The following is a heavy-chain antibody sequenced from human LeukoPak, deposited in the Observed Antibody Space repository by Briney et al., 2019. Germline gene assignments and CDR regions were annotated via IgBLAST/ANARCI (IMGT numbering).Heavy chain of an antibody. J-gene: IGHJ4*02. D-gene: IGHD6-19*01. CDR1: GYTFTSYA. CDR3: ARVVAGSFQIDY. Sequence: ASVKVSCKASGYTFTSYAMHWVCQAPGQRLEWMGWINAGNGNTKYSQKFQGRVTITRDTSASTAYMELSSLRSEDTVVYYCARVVAGSFQIDYWGQGTLVTVSS. CDR2: INAGNGNT. V-gene: IGHV1-3*01.